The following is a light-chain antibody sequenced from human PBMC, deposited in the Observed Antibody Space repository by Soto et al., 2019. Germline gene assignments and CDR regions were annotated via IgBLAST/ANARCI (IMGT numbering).Light chain of an antibody. CDR3: QVWDSSSDHYV. J-gene: IGLJ1*01. CDR1: NIGSQS. CDR2: DDN. V-gene: IGLV3-21*02. Sequence: SYELTQPPSVSVAPGQTARITCGGNNIGSQSVHWYQQKPGQAPVLVVYDDNDRPSGIPERFSGSNSGNTATLTISRVEAGDEADYYCQVWDSSSDHYVFXTGTKVTVL.